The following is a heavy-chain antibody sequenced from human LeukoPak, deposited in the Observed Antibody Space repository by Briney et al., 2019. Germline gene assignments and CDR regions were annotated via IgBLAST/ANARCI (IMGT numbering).Heavy chain of an antibody. J-gene: IGHJ5*02. V-gene: IGHV3-74*01. CDR2: INSDGSWT. CDR3: ARIYYDSWSGYSWFDP. CDR1: GNYW. D-gene: IGHD3-3*01. Sequence: GGSLRLSCAASGNYWMHWVRQAPGKGLVWVSHINSDGSWTSYADSVKGRFTISRDNAQSSLFLQMNSLRVDDTAVYHCARIYYDSWSGYSWFDPWGQGILVTVSS.